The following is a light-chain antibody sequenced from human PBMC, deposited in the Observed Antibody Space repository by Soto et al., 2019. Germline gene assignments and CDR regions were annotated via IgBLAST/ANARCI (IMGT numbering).Light chain of an antibody. CDR3: LQGTHWPYA. CDR2: KVS. J-gene: IGKJ2*01. CDR1: QSLVSIDGNTD. V-gene: IGKV2-30*01. Sequence: EVVMTQAPRSLPVTIGQPASISCRSSQSLVSIDGNTDLYWFQQRPGQSTRRRIYKVSDRDSGVPDTFSGIGSGTDFTLRIISEEAEGVGVYYCLQGTHWPYAFGQATNLEIK.